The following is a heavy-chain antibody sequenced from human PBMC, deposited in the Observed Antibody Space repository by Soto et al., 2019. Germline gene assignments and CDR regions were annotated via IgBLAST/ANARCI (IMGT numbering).Heavy chain of an antibody. CDR2: IKSKTDGGTT. J-gene: IGHJ4*02. V-gene: IGHV3-15*07. Sequence: PGGSLRLSCAVSGVTLTNVWMNWVRQAPGKGPEWVGRIKSKTDGGTTDYAAPVKGRFTISRDDSENTLYLQMNSLETEDTAVYYCSHGYYQYFNYWGQGTLVTVSS. D-gene: IGHD5-18*01. CDR1: GVTLTNVW. CDR3: SHGYYQYFNY.